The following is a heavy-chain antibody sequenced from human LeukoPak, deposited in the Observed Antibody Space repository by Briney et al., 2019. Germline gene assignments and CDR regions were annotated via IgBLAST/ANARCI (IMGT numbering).Heavy chain of an antibody. Sequence: GGTLRLSCAASGFTFCSYGMSWVRQAPGKGLEWVSSLGISGGYTWYAGSVKGRFTISRDSSKNTLYLQMNSLRAEDTAVYYCAKVFYRPTMIAVITKVYFDYWGQGTLVTVSS. V-gene: IGHV3-23*01. CDR2: LGISGGYT. D-gene: IGHD3-22*01. CDR1: GFTFCSYG. CDR3: AKVFYRPTMIAVITKVYFDY. J-gene: IGHJ4*02.